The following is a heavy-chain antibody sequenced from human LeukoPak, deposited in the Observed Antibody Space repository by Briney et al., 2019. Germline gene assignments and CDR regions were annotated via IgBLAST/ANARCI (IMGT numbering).Heavy chain of an antibody. V-gene: IGHV1-24*01. CDR2: FDTEDGET. D-gene: IGHD3-16*01. CDR1: GYTLTELS. J-gene: IGHJ5*02. CDR3: ATRLDYVAPFDP. Sequence: ASVKVSCKVSGYTLTELSMHWVRQAPGKGVERMGGFDTEDGETIYAQKFQGRVTMTEDTSTDTSYMELSSLRSEDTAVYYCATRLDYVAPFDPWGQGTLVTVSS.